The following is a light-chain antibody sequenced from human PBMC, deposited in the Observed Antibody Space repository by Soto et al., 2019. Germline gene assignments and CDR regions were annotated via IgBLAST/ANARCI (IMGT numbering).Light chain of an antibody. J-gene: IGKJ1*01. V-gene: IGKV3D-15*02. CDR1: QSVSSK. Sequence: EIVMTQYPATLSVSPGGRAPLSFRSSQSVSSKVAWYQQKPGQAPRLLIYDASNRATGIPARFSGSGSGTDFTLTISCLEPEDFAVYYCQQYGNSPWTVGQGTKVEIK. CDR2: DAS. CDR3: QQYGNSPWT.